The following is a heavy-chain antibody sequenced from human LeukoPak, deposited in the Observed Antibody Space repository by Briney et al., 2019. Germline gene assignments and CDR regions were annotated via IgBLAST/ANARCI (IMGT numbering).Heavy chain of an antibody. Sequence: SETLSLTYTVSGGSISSYYWSWIRQPPGKGLEWIGYIYSSGSTNYNPSLKSRVTISVDTSKNQFSLKLSSVTAADTAVYYCARHAGEYWHFDLWGRGTLVTVSS. CDR3: ARHAGEYWHFDL. CDR2: IYSSGST. J-gene: IGHJ2*01. V-gene: IGHV4-59*08. CDR1: GGSISSYY.